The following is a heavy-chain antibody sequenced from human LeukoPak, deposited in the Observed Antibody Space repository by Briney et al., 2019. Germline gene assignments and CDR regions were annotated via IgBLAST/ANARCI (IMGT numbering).Heavy chain of an antibody. CDR3: ARGIGFDWLVIYFDY. CDR2: IIPIFGTA. CDR1: GGTFSSYA. D-gene: IGHD3-9*01. J-gene: IGHJ4*02. Sequence: GASVKVSCKASGGTFSSYAISWVRQAPGQGLEWMGGIIPIFGTANYAQKFQGRVTITADESTSTAYMELGSLRSEDTAVYYCARGIGFDWLVIYFDYWGQGTLVTVSS. V-gene: IGHV1-69*13.